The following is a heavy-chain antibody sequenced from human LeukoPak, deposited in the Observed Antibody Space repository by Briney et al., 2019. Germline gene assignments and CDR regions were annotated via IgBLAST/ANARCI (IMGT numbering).Heavy chain of an antibody. D-gene: IGHD2-15*01. CDR3: ARDLHLLPRYYTMDV. J-gene: IGHJ6*02. CDR2: ISYDGSNK. CDR1: GFTFSYYA. V-gene: IGHV3-30-3*01. Sequence: SGGSLRLSCAASGFTFSYYAMPWVRQAPGKGLEWVAVISYDGSNKYYADSVKGRFTISRDNSKNTLYLQMNSLRAEDTAVYYCARDLHLLPRYYTMDVWGQGTTVTVSS.